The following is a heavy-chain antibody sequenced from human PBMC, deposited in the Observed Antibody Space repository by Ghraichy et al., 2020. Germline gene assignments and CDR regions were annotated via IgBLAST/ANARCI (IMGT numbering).Heavy chain of an antibody. D-gene: IGHD3-22*01. CDR3: ARGMGYYDSSGYYPFDY. J-gene: IGHJ4*02. CDR1: GGSISSYY. V-gene: IGHV4-59*01. CDR2: IYYSGST. Sequence: SETLLLTCTVSGGSISSYYWSWIRQPPGKGLEWIGYIYYSGSTNYNPSLKSRVTISVDTSKNQFSLKLSSVTAADTAVYYCARGMGYYDSSGYYPFDYWGQGTLVTVSS.